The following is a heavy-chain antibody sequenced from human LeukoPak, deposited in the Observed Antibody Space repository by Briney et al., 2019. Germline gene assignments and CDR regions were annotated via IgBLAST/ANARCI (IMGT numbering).Heavy chain of an antibody. CDR1: GFTFNTYG. CDR3: AKSRGGITPAAAFDI. Sequence: GGSLRLSCAASGFTFNTYGMHWGRQAPGKGLEWVALISYHVSTDYYADSVKGRLTIPRENSKNTLYLQMNSLRAEDTAVYYCAKSRGGITPAAAFDIWGQGTMVTVSS. J-gene: IGHJ3*02. V-gene: IGHV3-30*18. CDR2: ISYHVSTD. D-gene: IGHD2-2*01.